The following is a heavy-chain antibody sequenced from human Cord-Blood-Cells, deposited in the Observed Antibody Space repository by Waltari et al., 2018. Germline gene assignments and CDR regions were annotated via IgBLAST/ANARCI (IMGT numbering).Heavy chain of an antibody. CDR3: ASGGFVDIVAPVDY. CDR2: IYYSGST. D-gene: IGHD5-12*01. CDR1: GGSISSSSYY. V-gene: IGHV4-39*07. J-gene: IGHJ4*02. Sequence: QLQLQESGPGLVKPSETLSLTCTVSGGSISSSSYYWGWIRQPPGKGREWIGSIYYSGSTYYNPSLKSRVTISVDTSKNQFSLELSSVTAADTAVYYCASGGFVDIVAPVDYWGQGTLVTVSS.